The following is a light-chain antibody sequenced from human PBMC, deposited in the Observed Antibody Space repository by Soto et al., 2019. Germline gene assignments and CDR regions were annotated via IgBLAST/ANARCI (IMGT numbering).Light chain of an antibody. CDR1: SSNIGANY. CDR3: AVWDDSLSGYV. CDR2: SNN. V-gene: IGLV1-47*02. J-gene: IGLJ1*01. Sequence: QSVLTQPPSSSGTPGQRVTISCSGSSSNIGANYVYWYQHLPGTAPKLLIHSNNQRPSGVPDRFSGSKSGTSASLAISGLRSDDEADYYCAVWDDSLSGYVFGTGTKVTVL.